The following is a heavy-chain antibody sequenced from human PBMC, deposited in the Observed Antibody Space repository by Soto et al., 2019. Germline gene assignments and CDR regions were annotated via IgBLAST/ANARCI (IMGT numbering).Heavy chain of an antibody. CDR2: INSDGSST. D-gene: IGHD4-17*01. Sequence: GGSLRLSCAASGFTFSSYWMHWVRQAPGKGLVCVSRINSDGSSTSYADSVKGRFTISRDNAKNTLYLQMNSLRAEDTAVYYSARDLHDYCGNSGQGTLVTVSS. J-gene: IGHJ4*02. V-gene: IGHV3-74*01. CDR3: ARDLHDYCGN. CDR1: GFTFSSYW.